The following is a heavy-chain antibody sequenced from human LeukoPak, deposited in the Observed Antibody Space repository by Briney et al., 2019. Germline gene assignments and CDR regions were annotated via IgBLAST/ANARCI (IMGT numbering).Heavy chain of an antibody. CDR2: ISGSGGST. D-gene: IGHD6-19*01. V-gene: IGHV3-23*01. CDR1: GFTFSSYA. Sequence: RAGGSLRLSCAASGFTFSSYAMSWVRQAPGKGLEWVSAISGSGGSTYYADSVKGRFTISRDNSKNTLYLQMNSLRAEDTAVYYCAKGKQWLVNLNCFDYWGQGTLVTVSS. CDR3: AKGKQWLVNLNCFDY. J-gene: IGHJ4*02.